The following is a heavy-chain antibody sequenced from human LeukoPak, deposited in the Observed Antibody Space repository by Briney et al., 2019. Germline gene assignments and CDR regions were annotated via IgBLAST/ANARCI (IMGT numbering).Heavy chain of an antibody. V-gene: IGHV3-11*05. Sequence: PGGSLTVSCAASGFTFSDYYMSWIRQAPGKGLERVSYISGGSRYTNYADYVKGRFTISRDNAKNSLYLQMNSLRAEDTAVYYCAREYGSGSCFDFWGRGTLVTISS. J-gene: IGHJ4*02. D-gene: IGHD3-10*01. CDR1: GFTFSDYY. CDR3: AREYGSGSCFDF. CDR2: ISGGSRYT.